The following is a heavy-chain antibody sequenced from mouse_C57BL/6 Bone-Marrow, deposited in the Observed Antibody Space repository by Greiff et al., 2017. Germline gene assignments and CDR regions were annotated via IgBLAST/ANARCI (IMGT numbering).Heavy chain of an antibody. J-gene: IGHJ3*01. CDR3: ATNYYDYDGFAY. Sequence: EVKVVESGGGLVKPGGSLKLSCAASGFTFSDYGMHWVRQAPEKGLEWVAYISSGSSTIYYADTVKGRFTISRDNAKNTLFLQMTSLRSEDTAMYYCATNYYDYDGFAYWGQGTLVTVSA. D-gene: IGHD2-4*01. CDR2: ISSGSSTI. CDR1: GFTFSDYG. V-gene: IGHV5-17*01.